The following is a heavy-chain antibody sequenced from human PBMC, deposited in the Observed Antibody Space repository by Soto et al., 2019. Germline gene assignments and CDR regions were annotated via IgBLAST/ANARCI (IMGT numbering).Heavy chain of an antibody. CDR3: ARGSQEGIDY. CDR1: GGSFGGYY. Sequence: SETLSLTCAVYGGSFGGYYWSWIRQPPGKGLEWIGEINHSGSTNYNPSLKSRVTISVDTSKNQFSLKLSSVTAADTAVYYCARGSQEGIDYWGQGTLVTVSS. J-gene: IGHJ4*02. V-gene: IGHV4-34*01. CDR2: INHSGST. D-gene: IGHD3-10*01.